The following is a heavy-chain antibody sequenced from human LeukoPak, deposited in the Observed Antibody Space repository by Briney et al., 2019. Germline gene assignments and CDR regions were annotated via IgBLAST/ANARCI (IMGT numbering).Heavy chain of an antibody. J-gene: IGHJ5*02. Sequence: ASVKVSCKASGYTFTSYYMHWVRQAPGQGLEWMGIINPSGGSTSYAQKFQGRVTMTRDTSTSTVYMELSSLRSEDTAVYYCARLRYSGYDGTSNWFDPWGQGTLVTVSS. CDR3: ARLRYSGYDGTSNWFDP. D-gene: IGHD5-12*01. V-gene: IGHV1-46*01. CDR2: INPSGGST. CDR1: GYTFTSYY.